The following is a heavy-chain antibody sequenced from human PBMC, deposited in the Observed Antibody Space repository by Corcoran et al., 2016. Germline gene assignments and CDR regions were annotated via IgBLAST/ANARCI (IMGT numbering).Heavy chain of an antibody. CDR1: GFTFSDYY. CDR2: ISSSGSTI. J-gene: IGHJ4*02. Sequence: QVQLVESGGGVVQPGGSLRLSCAASGFTFSDYYMSWIRQDPGKGLEWVSYISSSGSTIYYADSVKGRFTISRANAKNSLYLQMKSLRAQDTAVYYCARDWGELLSPVTDYWGQGTLVTVSS. CDR3: ARDWGELLSPVTDY. V-gene: IGHV3-11*01. D-gene: IGHD1-26*01.